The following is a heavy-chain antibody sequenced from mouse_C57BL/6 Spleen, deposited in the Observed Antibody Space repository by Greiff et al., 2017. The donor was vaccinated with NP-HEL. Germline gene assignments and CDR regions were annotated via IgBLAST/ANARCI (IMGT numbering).Heavy chain of an antibody. Sequence: EVQLQQSGPELVKPGASVQLSCKASGYSFTGYYMNLVKQSPEKSLECIGELHPSTGGPTYHQTFKAKATLTVHKSSSTAYMQLKSLTSEDAAVYYCARSTYYSNYEYFDVWGTGTTVTVSS. CDR3: ARSTYYSNYEYFDV. CDR2: LHPSTGGP. CDR1: GYSFTGYY. D-gene: IGHD2-5*01. V-gene: IGHV1-42*01. J-gene: IGHJ1*03.